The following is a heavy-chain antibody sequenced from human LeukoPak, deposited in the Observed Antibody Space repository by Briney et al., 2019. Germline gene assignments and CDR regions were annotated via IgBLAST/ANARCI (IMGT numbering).Heavy chain of an antibody. D-gene: IGHD6-6*01. Sequence: TSETLSLTCAVYGGSFSGYYWSWIRQPPGKGLEWIGEINHSGSTNYNPSLKSRVTISVDTSKNQFSLKLSSVTAADTAVYYSARFPAARPLDVWGKGTTVTVSS. J-gene: IGHJ6*04. CDR3: ARFPAARPLDV. CDR1: GGSFSGYY. V-gene: IGHV4-34*01. CDR2: INHSGST.